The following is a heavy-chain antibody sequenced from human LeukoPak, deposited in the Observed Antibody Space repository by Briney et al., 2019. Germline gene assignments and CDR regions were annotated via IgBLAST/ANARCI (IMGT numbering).Heavy chain of an antibody. D-gene: IGHD5-12*01. CDR3: AAKGNGYTGIYVFAH. CDR2: FYASGGT. V-gene: IGHV3-66*01. J-gene: IGHJ4*02. Sequence: GGSLRLSCEASGFSVSSNYMGWVRQAPGKGLEWVSVFYASGGTYYTDSVKGRFTISRDTSTNSLYLQMNSLRAEDTAVYFCAAKGNGYTGIYVFAHWGQGTLVTVSS. CDR1: GFSVSSNY.